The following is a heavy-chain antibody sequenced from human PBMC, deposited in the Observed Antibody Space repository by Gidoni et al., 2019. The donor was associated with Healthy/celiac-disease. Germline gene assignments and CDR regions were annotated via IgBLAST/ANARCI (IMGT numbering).Heavy chain of an antibody. D-gene: IGHD3-10*01. CDR1: GFTFSSYS. V-gene: IGHV3-21*01. Sequence: EVQLVESGGGLVKPGGSLRLSCAASGFTFSSYSMNWVRQAPGKGLEWVSSISSSSSYIYYADSVKGRFTISRDNAKNSLYLQMNSLRAEDTAVYYCARDLRWFGDCDAFDIWGQGTMVTVSS. CDR3: ARDLRWFGDCDAFDI. J-gene: IGHJ3*02. CDR2: ISSSSSYI.